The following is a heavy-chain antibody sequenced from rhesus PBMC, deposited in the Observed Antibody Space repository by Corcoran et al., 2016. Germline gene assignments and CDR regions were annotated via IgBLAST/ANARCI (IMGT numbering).Heavy chain of an antibody. V-gene: IGHV3-136*01. Sequence: EVQLVESGGGLVQPGGSLRLSCAASGFTFSSYDMSWVRQAPGKGLEWGSYISYTGKTIYYAYSGEGRFTISRDNAKNSLSLQMSSLRAEDTAVYYCTRDWISVVITTPYGLDSWGQGVVVTVSS. D-gene: IGHD3-16*01. CDR2: ISYTGKTI. J-gene: IGHJ6*01. CDR1: GFTFSSYD. CDR3: TRDWISVVITTPYGLDS.